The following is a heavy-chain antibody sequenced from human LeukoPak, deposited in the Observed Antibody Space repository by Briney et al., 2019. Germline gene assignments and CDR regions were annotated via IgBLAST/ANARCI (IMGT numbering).Heavy chain of an antibody. CDR1: GGTFSSYA. CDR3: ARDDASCGGDCQFDY. V-gene: IGHV1-69*05. CDR2: IIPIFGTA. Sequence: GSSVKLSCKASGGTFSSYAISWVRQAPGQGLEWMGRIIPIFGTANYAQKFQGRVTITTDESTSTAYMELRSLRSEDTAVYYCARDDASCGGDCQFDYWGQGTLVTVSS. D-gene: IGHD2-21*02. J-gene: IGHJ4*02.